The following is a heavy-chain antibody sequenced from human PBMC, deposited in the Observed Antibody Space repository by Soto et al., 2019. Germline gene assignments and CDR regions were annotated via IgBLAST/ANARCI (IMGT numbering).Heavy chain of an antibody. CDR2: ISYDGSNK. Sequence: QVQLVESGGGVVQPGRSLRLSCAASGFTFSSYAMHWVRQAPGKGLEWVAVISYDGSNKYYADSVKGRFTISRDNSKNTLYLQMNSLRAEDTAVYYCAKDRPDYYFDYWGQGTLVTVSS. CDR1: GFTFSSYA. V-gene: IGHV3-30-3*01. CDR3: AKDRPDYYFDY. J-gene: IGHJ4*02.